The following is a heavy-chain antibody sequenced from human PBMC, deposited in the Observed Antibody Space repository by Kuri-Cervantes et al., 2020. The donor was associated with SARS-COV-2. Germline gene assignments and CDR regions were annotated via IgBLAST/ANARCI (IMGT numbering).Heavy chain of an antibody. V-gene: IGHV4-30-4*08. CDR2: IYYSGST. CDR3: ASSPNYYDSSGYVGWFDP. J-gene: IGHJ5*02. CDR1: GGSISSGDYY. D-gene: IGHD3-22*01. Sequence: LRLSCTVSGGSISSGDYYWSWIRQPPGKGLEWIGYIYYSGSTYYNPSLKSRVTTSVDTSKNQFSLKLSSVTAADTAVYYCASSPNYYDSSGYVGWFDPWGQGTLVTVSS.